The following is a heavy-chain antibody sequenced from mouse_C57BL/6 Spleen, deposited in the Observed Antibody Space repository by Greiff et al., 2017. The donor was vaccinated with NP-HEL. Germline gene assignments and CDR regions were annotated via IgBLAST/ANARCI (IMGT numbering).Heavy chain of an antibody. D-gene: IGHD3-2*02. CDR3: AREGPSDSSGYEAWFAY. Sequence: EVQRVESGGGLVKPGGSLKLSCAASGFTFSSYAMSWVRQTPEKRLEWVATISDGGSYTYYPDNVKGRFTISRDNAKNNLYLQMSHLKSEDTAMYYCAREGPSDSSGYEAWFAYWGQGTLVTVSA. J-gene: IGHJ3*01. CDR1: GFTFSSYA. V-gene: IGHV5-4*01. CDR2: ISDGGSYT.